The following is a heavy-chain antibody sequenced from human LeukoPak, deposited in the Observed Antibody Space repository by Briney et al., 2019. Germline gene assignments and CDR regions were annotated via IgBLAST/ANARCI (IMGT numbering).Heavy chain of an antibody. D-gene: IGHD4-11*01. Sequence: GESLRISCKGSGYSFTSYWIGWVRQMPGKGLEWMGIIYPGDSDTRYSLSFQGQVTISADKSISTAYLQWSSLKASDTAMYYCARQDSNYWGLNDYWGQGTLVTVSS. CDR3: ARQDSNYWGLNDY. CDR2: IYPGDSDT. J-gene: IGHJ4*02. CDR1: GYSFTSYW. V-gene: IGHV5-51*01.